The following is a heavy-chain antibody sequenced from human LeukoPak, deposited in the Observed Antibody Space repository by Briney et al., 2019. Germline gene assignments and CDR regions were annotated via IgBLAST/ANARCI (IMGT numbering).Heavy chain of an antibody. CDR2: IWYDGSNK. V-gene: IGHV3-33*01. CDR3: ARDRATSYFDY. Sequence: PGGSLRLSCAASGFTFSSYGMHWVRQAPGKGLEWVASIWYDGSNKYYVDSVKGRFTISRDNSKNTLYLQMNSLRVEDTAVYYCARDRATSYFDYWGQGTQVTVSS. J-gene: IGHJ4*02. CDR1: GFTFSSYG.